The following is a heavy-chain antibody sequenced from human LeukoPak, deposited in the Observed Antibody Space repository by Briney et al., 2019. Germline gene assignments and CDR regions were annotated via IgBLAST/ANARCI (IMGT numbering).Heavy chain of an antibody. CDR2: ISHSGNT. D-gene: IGHD3-22*01. CDR3: AMSFYDISDYSLSGAFDI. Sequence: PSETLSLTCAVYGGSFSGYYWSWVRQPPGKGLEWIGEISHSGNTNYNPSLKSRVTISLDTSKKQFFLRLSSATAADTAVYYCAMSFYDISDYSLSGAFDIWGQGTMVTVSS. J-gene: IGHJ3*02. CDR1: GGSFSGYY. V-gene: IGHV4-34*01.